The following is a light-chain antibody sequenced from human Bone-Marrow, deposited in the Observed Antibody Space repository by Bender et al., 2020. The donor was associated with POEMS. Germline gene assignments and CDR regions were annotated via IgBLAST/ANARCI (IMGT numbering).Light chain of an antibody. CDR1: SSDVGSYNL. CDR3: SSYSGNRNV. J-gene: IGLJ1*01. CDR2: EDT. V-gene: IGLV2-23*02. Sequence: QSALTQPASVSGSPEQSITISCTGTSSDVGSYNLVSWYQQHPGKAPKLLIYEDTKRPSGVSNRFSASKSGNTASLTISGLQAEDESDYYCSSYSGNRNVFGTGTKVTVL.